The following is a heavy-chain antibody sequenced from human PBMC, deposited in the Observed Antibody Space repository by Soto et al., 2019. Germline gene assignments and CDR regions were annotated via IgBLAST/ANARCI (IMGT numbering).Heavy chain of an antibody. Sequence: SETRSLTCTVSGGSISRYYWSWIRQPPGKGLEWIGYIYYSGSTNYNPSLKSRVTISVDTSKNQFSLKLSSVTAADTAVYYCASASRDYDSSVPPFDYWGQGTLVTVS. CDR1: GGSISRYY. CDR3: ASASRDYDSSVPPFDY. J-gene: IGHJ4*02. D-gene: IGHD3-22*01. CDR2: IYYSGST. V-gene: IGHV4-59*01.